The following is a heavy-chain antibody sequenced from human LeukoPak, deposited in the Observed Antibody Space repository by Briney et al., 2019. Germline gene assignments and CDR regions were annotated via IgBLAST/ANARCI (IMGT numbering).Heavy chain of an antibody. CDR3: ARESTEYYFDY. V-gene: IGHV3-74*01. CDR1: RFTFSSYW. CDR2: INSDGSST. Sequence: GGSLRLSCAASRFTFSSYWMHSVRQAPGKGVVWVSRINSDGSSTSYADSVKGQFTISRDNAKNTLYLQMNSLRAEDTAVYYCARESTEYYFDYWGQGTLVTVSS. D-gene: IGHD4-17*01. J-gene: IGHJ4*02.